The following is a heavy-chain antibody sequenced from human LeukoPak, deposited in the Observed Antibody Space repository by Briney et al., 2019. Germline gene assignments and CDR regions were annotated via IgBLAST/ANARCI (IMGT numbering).Heavy chain of an antibody. CDR1: GFTVSSNY. CDR2: LYSGGDT. J-gene: IGHJ4*02. Sequence: GSLRLSCAASGFTVSSNYMTWVRQAPGKGPEWVSVLYSGGDTYYADSVKGRFTISRDNSKNTLYLQMNSLRAEDTAMYYCARVLSLAYFDYWGQGTLVTVSS. D-gene: IGHD3-16*01. CDR3: ARVLSLAYFDY. V-gene: IGHV3-53*01.